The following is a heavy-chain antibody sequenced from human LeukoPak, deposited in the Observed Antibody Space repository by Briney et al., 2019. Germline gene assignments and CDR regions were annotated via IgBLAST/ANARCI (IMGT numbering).Heavy chain of an antibody. J-gene: IGHJ1*01. V-gene: IGHV4-34*01. CDR2: INHSGST. D-gene: IGHD4-23*01. CDR1: GGSFSGYY. Sequence: KTSETLSLTCAVYGGSFSGYYWSWIRQPPGKGLEWIGEINHSGSTNYNPSLKSRVTISVDTSKNHFSLKLSSVTAADTAVYYCARAPGGNAGNFQHWGQGTLVTVSS. CDR3: ARAPGGNAGNFQH.